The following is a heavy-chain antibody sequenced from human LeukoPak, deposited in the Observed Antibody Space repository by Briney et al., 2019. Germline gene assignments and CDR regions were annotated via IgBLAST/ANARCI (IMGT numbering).Heavy chain of an antibody. Sequence: SETLSLTCTVSGGSISSSSYYWGWIRQPPGKGLEWIGHIFYSGDTYNNPSLKSRVTISVDTPKNQFSLKVSSVTAADTAVYYSARHRLYITRDPYVYMGVWGKGTTVTVSS. V-gene: IGHV4-39*01. CDR2: IFYSGDT. D-gene: IGHD6-13*01. J-gene: IGHJ6*03. CDR1: GGSISSSSYY. CDR3: ARHRLYITRDPYVYMGV.